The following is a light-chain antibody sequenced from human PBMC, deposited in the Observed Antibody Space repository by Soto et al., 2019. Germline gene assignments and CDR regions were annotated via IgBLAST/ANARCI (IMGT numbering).Light chain of an antibody. CDR3: KKYNSAPYT. CDR1: QGISSY. J-gene: IGKJ2*01. Sequence: DIQMTQSPSSLSASVGDRVTITCRASQGISSYLAWYQQKPGKVPKLLIYVASTLQSGVPSRFSGSGSGTDFTLTISSLQPEDVATYYCKKYNSAPYTFGQGTKLEIK. CDR2: VAS. V-gene: IGKV1-27*01.